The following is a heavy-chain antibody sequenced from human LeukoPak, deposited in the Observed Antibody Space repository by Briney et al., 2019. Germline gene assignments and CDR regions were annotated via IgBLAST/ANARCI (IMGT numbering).Heavy chain of an antibody. CDR1: GFTFSDYY. Sequence: PGGSLRLSCAASGFTFSDYYMSWIRQAPGKGLEWVSYISSSGSTIYYADSVKGRFTISRDNAKNSLYLQMNSLRAEDTAVYYCAKKVVPAAIVYFDYWGQGTLVTVSS. D-gene: IGHD2-2*01. CDR2: ISSSGSTI. J-gene: IGHJ4*02. V-gene: IGHV3-11*01. CDR3: AKKVVPAAIVYFDY.